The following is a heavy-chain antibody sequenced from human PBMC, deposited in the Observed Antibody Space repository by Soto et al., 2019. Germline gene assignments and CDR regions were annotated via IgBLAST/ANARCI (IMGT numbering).Heavy chain of an antibody. CDR3: SRETLWFGESPKS. CDR1: GFTFGSYW. D-gene: IGHD3-10*01. V-gene: IGHV3-74*01. CDR2: INGDGGRT. Sequence: EVQLVESGGGSVQTGGSLRISCAASGFTFGSYWMDWVRQAPGQGLVWVSRINGDGGRTTYADYVKGRVTISRDNAHNTLYLQMDSLTADDTAVYYCSRETLWFGESPKSGGQGTLVTVSS. J-gene: IGHJ4*02.